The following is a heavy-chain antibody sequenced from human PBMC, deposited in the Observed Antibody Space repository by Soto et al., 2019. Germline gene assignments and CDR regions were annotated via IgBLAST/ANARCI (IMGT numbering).Heavy chain of an antibody. Sequence: GGSLRLSCAASRFTFSYYAMHWIRQAPGKGLEGVAVILSGGSKQYHAECVEGRFTISRDNSKSTLYVQMNSLRGADTVVYYSARTIAAAGPEAFDTWAVGTLVT. CDR1: RFTFSYYA. V-gene: IGHV3-30-3*01. CDR2: ILSGGSKQ. D-gene: IGHD6-13*01. CDR3: ARTIAAAGPEAFDT. J-gene: IGHJ3*02.